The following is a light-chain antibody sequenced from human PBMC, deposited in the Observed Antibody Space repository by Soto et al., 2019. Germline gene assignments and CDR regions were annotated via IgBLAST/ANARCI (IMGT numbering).Light chain of an antibody. J-gene: IGKJ1*01. CDR2: DAS. Sequence: EIVMTQSPATLAVSPGERATLSCRASQSVSSNLAWYQQKPGQAPRLLIYDASTRATGIPARFSGSGSGTEFTLTSSSLQSEHFAVYYCQQYNNWPQTFGQGTKVEI. CDR1: QSVSSN. CDR3: QQYNNWPQT. V-gene: IGKV3-15*01.